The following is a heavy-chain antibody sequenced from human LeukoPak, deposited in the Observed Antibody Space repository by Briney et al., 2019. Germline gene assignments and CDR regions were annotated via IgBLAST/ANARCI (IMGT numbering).Heavy chain of an antibody. CDR1: GGSFSGYY. CDR2: INHSGST. D-gene: IGHD4-17*01. V-gene: IGHV4-34*01. CDR3: ARAGDYGDYLRYYFDY. Sequence: SETLSLTCAVYGGSFSGYYWSWIRQPPGKGLEWIGEINHSGSTYYNPSLKSRVTISVDTSKNQFSLKLSSVTAADTAVYYCARAGDYGDYLRYYFDYWGQGTLVTVSS. J-gene: IGHJ4*02.